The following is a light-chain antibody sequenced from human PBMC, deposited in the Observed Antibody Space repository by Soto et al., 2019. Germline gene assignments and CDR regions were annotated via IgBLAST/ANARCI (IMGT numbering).Light chain of an antibody. CDR3: SSYTTSSTLLYV. J-gene: IGLJ1*01. CDR2: EVI. V-gene: IGLV2-14*01. Sequence: QSALTQPASVSGSPGQSITISCTGTSSDVGGYNSVSWYQQHPGKAPKLMIYEVINRPSGVSNRFSGSKSGNTASLTISGLQAEDEADYYCSSYTTSSTLLYVFGTGTKVTVL. CDR1: SSDVGGYNS.